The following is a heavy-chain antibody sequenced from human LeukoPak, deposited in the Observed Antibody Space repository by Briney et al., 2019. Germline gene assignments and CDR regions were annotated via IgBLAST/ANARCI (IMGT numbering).Heavy chain of an antibody. D-gene: IGHD3-22*01. V-gene: IGHV1-2*02. CDR1: GYSFTGYY. J-gene: IGHJ4*02. CDR2: INTNSGGT. Sequence: ALVKVSCKASGYSFTGYYMHWVRQAPGQGLEWMGWINTNSGGTNYAQKFQGRVTMTRDTSISTAYMELSRLRPDDTAVYYCARDWGYFDSRGYCDYWGQGTLVTVSS. CDR3: ARDWGYFDSRGYCDY.